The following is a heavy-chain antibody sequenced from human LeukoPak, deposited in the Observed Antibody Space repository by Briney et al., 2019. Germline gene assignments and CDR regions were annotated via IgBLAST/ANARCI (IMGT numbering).Heavy chain of an antibody. Sequence: PSETLSLTCTVSGGSISSSSYYWGWIRQPPGKGLEWIGSIYYSGSTYYNPSLKSRVTISVDTSKNQFSLKLSSVTAADTAVYYCARDRADRHAFDIWGQGTMVTVSS. CDR2: IYYSGST. D-gene: IGHD4/OR15-4a*01. J-gene: IGHJ3*02. CDR3: ARDRADRHAFDI. CDR1: GGSISSSSYY. V-gene: IGHV4-39*07.